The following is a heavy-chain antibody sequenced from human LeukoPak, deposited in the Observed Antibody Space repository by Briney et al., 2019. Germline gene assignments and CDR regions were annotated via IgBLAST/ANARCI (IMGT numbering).Heavy chain of an antibody. V-gene: IGHV1-69*05. CDR1: GGTFSSYA. CDR2: IIPIFGTA. CDR3: ARDGPYGGPGY. Sequence: ASVKVPCKASGGTFSSYAISWVRQAPGQGLEWMGGIIPIFGTANYAQKFQGRVTITTDESTSTAYMELSSLRSEDTAVYYCARDGPYGGPGYWGQGTLVTVSS. D-gene: IGHD3-10*01. J-gene: IGHJ4*02.